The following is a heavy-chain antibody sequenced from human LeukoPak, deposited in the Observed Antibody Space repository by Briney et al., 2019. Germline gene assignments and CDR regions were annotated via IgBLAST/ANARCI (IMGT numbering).Heavy chain of an antibody. V-gene: IGHV4-34*01. CDR2: INHSGST. D-gene: IGHD3-10*01. CDR3: ARGDYGSGTYLWGS. Sequence: SETLSLTCAVYGGSFSGYYWSWIRQPPGKGLEWIGEINHSGSTNYNPSLKSRVTISVDTSKNQFSLQLTSVTAADTAVYYCARGDYGSGTYLWGSWGQGILVTVSP. J-gene: IGHJ5*02. CDR1: GGSFSGYY.